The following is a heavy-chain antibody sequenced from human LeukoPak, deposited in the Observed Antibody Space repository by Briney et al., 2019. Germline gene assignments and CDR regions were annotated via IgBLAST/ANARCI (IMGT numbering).Heavy chain of an antibody. J-gene: IGHJ4*02. CDR3: ARGRDGDPGGY. D-gene: IGHD5-24*01. CDR2: ISSTKTYI. Sequence: GGSLRLSCAVSGFTFSSYTMHWVRQAPGKGLEWVSSISSTKTYIYYADSVKGRFTISRDNAKNSLYLQMNSLRAEDTAMYYCARGRDGDPGGYWSQGTLVTVSS. CDR1: GFTFSSYT. V-gene: IGHV3-21*01.